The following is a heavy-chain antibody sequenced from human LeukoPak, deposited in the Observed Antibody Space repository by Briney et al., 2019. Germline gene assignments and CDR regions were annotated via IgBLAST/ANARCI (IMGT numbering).Heavy chain of an antibody. Sequence: SETLSLTCAVSGVPFSNYYWSWVRRSPRQGLEWIGEINHSGYTNYNPSLKSRVTMSIDTSKNQFSLKLTSVTAADAGVYYCTRAVAGHPDWGQGTLVTVSS. D-gene: IGHD6-19*01. CDR1: GVPFSNYY. CDR3: TRAVAGHPD. J-gene: IGHJ4*02. V-gene: IGHV4-34*01. CDR2: INHSGYT.